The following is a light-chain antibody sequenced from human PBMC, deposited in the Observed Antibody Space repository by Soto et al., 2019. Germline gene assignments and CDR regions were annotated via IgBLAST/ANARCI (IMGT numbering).Light chain of an antibody. V-gene: IGKV3-15*01. J-gene: IGKJ4*01. Sequence: EIVMTQSPATLSVSPGERATLSCRASQSVSRHLAWYQHKPGQAPWLLIYGASTRATGIPARFSGSGSGTEFTLTIGCLQCEDYAGYDCQQYNNWPSRTFGGGTKVEIK. CDR2: GAS. CDR3: QQYNNWPSRT. CDR1: QSVSRH.